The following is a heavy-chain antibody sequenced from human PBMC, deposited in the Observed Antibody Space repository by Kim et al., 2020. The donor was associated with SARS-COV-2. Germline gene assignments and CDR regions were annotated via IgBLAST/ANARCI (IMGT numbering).Heavy chain of an antibody. Sequence: GGSLRLSCVASGFTFGSYWMTWVRQAPGKGLEWVANIKQDGSEKYYVDSVKGRFTVSRDNAKNSLYLQMDSLRAEDTAVYYCASPRFLEYWGQGTLVTVSS. CDR2: IKQDGSEK. V-gene: IGHV3-7*01. J-gene: IGHJ4*02. CDR1: GFTFGSYW. CDR3: ASPRFLEY. D-gene: IGHD3-3*01.